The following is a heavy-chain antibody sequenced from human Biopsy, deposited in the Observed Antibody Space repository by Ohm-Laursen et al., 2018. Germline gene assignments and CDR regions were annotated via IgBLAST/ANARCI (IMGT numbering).Heavy chain of an antibody. CDR1: GFSLSARGMC. D-gene: IGHD6-13*01. J-gene: IGHJ6*02. CDR3: ARTPILIVSAGLVYRHRRHLQGMDV. Sequence: TQTLTLTSSFSGFSLSARGMCVSWIRQAPGKALGWLARVDWDDYKDYSASLQTKLSISKDTSNDQVVLTVNNVDPADTATYYCARTPILIVSAGLVYRHRRHLQGMDVWGQGIAVTVS. CDR2: VDWDDYK. V-gene: IGHV2-70*11.